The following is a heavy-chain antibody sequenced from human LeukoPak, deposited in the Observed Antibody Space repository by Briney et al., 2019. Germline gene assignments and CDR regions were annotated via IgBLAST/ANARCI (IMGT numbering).Heavy chain of an antibody. CDR2: IYHSGST. CDR3: ARDFLLQSEGLFDY. J-gene: IGHJ4*02. CDR1: GGAINSDDYS. V-gene: IGHV4-30-2*01. Sequence: SQTLSLTCAVSGGAINSDDYSWSWLRQPPGKGLEWIGYIYHSGSTSYNPSLKSRVTISLDRSKNQFSLNLNSVTAADTAVYYCARDFLLQSEGLFDYWGQGTLVTVSS. D-gene: IGHD4-11*01.